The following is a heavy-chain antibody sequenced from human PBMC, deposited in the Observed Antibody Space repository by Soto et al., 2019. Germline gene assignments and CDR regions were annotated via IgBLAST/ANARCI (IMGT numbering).Heavy chain of an antibody. D-gene: IGHD5-18*01. CDR3: ARASGYSSLFDY. CDR2: IYNSESS. V-gene: IGHV4-30-4*01. Sequence: SETLSLTCIVSGGSISSGDYYWNWIRQPPGKGLEWIGYIYNSESSYYNPSLKSRVTISLDTSKNQFSLRLSSVTVADTAVYYCARASGYSSLFDYWGQGTLVTVSS. CDR1: GGSISSGDYY. J-gene: IGHJ4*02.